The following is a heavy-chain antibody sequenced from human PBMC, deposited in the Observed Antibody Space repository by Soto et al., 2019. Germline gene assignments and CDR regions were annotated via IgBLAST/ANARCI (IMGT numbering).Heavy chain of an antibody. CDR1: GFSLTTYGVG. CDR3: AHRRRLDGDWNYGTFDY. CDR2: IYWDDDK. J-gene: IGHJ4*02. Sequence: QVTLEESGPTLVKPTQTLTLTCTFSGFSLTTYGVGVGWIRQPPGKALECLALIYWDDDKRYSPSLKSRLTITKDTSKNQVVLTMTNMDPVDTATYYCAHRRRLDGDWNYGTFDYWGQGALVTVSS. V-gene: IGHV2-5*02. D-gene: IGHD1-7*01.